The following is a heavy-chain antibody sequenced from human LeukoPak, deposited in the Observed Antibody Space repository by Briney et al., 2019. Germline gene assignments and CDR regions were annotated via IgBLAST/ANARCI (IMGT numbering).Heavy chain of an antibody. CDR2: INHNGNT. J-gene: IGHJ3*02. Sequence: SETLSLTCAVYGESFSDAYYGTWIRQPPGKGLEWIGEINHNGNTKYNPSLKSRVTISVGTSKSQFSLKLGSVTAADTAVYYCANALSRRPFDMWGQGAVVTVSS. CDR3: ANALSRRPFDM. CDR1: GESFSDAYY. D-gene: IGHD3-16*01. V-gene: IGHV4-34*01.